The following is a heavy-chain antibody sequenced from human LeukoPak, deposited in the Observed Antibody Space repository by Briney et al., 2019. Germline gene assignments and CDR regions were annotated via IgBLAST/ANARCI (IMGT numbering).Heavy chain of an antibody. CDR2: ISRSGSTI. J-gene: IGHJ4*02. V-gene: IGHV3-11*01. Sequence: PGGSLRLSCAASGFTLSDYYMSWIRQAPGKGLEWVSYISRSGSTIYYADSVKGRFTISRDDAKNSLYLQVNSLRAEDTAVYYCARVVPAAMDYFDYWGQGTLVTVSS. CDR1: GFTLSDYY. D-gene: IGHD2-2*01. CDR3: ARVVPAAMDYFDY.